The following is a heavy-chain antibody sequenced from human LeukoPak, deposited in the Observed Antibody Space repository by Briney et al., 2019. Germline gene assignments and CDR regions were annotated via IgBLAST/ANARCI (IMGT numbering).Heavy chain of an antibody. Sequence: GGSLRFSCAASGFTFSSYSMNWVRQAPGKGLEWVSSIGSSSSYIYYADSVKGRFTISRDNAKNSLYLQMNSLRAEDTAVYYCARQHYAVSFDIWGQGTMVTVSS. D-gene: IGHD4-17*01. CDR1: GFTFSSYS. CDR3: ARQHYAVSFDI. CDR2: IGSSSSYI. J-gene: IGHJ3*02. V-gene: IGHV3-21*01.